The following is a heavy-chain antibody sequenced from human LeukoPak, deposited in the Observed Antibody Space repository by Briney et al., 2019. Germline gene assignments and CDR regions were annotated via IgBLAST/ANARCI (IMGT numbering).Heavy chain of an antibody. V-gene: IGHV1-69*01. CDR1: GGTFSSYA. CDR2: IIPIFGTA. J-gene: IGHJ4*02. CDR3: ARFEDGSSWPWPGLDY. D-gene: IGHD6-13*01. Sequence: SVKVSCKASGGTFSSYAISWVRQAPGQGLEWMGGIIPIFGTANYAQKFQGRVTITADESTSTAYMELRSLRSDDTAVYYCARFEDGSSWPWPGLDYWGQGTLVTVSS.